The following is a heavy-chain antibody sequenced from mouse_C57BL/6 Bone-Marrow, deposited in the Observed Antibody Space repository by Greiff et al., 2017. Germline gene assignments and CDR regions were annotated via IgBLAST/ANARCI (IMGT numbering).Heavy chain of an antibody. CDR2: ISYSGST. CDR3: ARACYLWFAY. CDR1: GYSITSGYD. Sequence: EVQGVESGPGMVKPSQSLSLTCTVTGYSITSGYDWHWIRHFPGNKLEWMGYISYSGSTNYNPSLKSRISITHDTSKNHFFLKLNSVTTEDTATYYCARACYLWFAYWGQGTLVTVSA. V-gene: IGHV3-1*01. J-gene: IGHJ3*01. D-gene: IGHD2-12*01.